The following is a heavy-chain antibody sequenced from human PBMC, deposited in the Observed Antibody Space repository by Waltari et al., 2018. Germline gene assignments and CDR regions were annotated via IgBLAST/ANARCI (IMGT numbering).Heavy chain of an antibody. Sequence: QVQLQESGPGLVKHSETLSLTCTVSGGSISSYYGSWIRQPPGKGLEWIGYIYSSGSTNYNPSLKSRVIISVDTSKNQFSLKVRSMTAADTAVYYCARDRGYQDYWGQGTLVTVSS. J-gene: IGHJ4*02. V-gene: IGHV4-59*01. CDR2: IYSSGST. CDR3: ARDRGYQDY. D-gene: IGHD3-10*01. CDR1: GGSISSYY.